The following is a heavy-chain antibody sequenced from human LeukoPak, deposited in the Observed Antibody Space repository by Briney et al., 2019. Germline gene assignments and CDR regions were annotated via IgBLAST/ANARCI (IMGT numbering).Heavy chain of an antibody. D-gene: IGHD3-22*01. CDR2: INPSSGGT. V-gene: IGHV1-2*02. CDR3: ATSSTYYDSSGFFDY. CDR1: GYTFTGYY. J-gene: IGHJ4*02. Sequence: EASVKVSCKAAGYTFTGYYMHWVRQAPGQGLEWMGWINPSSGGTNYAQKFQGRVAMTRDTSINTAYMELSRLRSDDTAVYYCATSSTYYDSSGFFDYWGQGTLVTVSS.